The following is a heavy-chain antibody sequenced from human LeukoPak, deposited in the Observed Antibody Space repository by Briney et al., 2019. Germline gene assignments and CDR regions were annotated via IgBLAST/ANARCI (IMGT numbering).Heavy chain of an antibody. Sequence: PSETLSLTCTVSGGSISSYYWSWIRQPPGKGLEWIGYIYYSGSTNYNPSLKSRVTISVDTSKNQFSLKLSSVTAADTAVYYCARGPFYGDTCFDYWGQGTLVTVSS. D-gene: IGHD4-17*01. V-gene: IGHV4-59*01. CDR3: ARGPFYGDTCFDY. J-gene: IGHJ4*02. CDR1: GGSISSYY. CDR2: IYYSGST.